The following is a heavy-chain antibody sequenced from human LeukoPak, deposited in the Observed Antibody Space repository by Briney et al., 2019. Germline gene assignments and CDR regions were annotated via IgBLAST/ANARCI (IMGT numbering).Heavy chain of an antibody. CDR1: GFTISSDE. Sequence: PGGSLRLSCAASGFTISSDEMNWARQAPGKGLEWVSYISSSGSPIYYTDSVKGRFSISGDTAKNSLYLQMNSLRAEDTAVYYCARGGSSRPLAHWGQGTLVTVSS. CDR2: ISSSGSPI. D-gene: IGHD1-1*01. CDR3: ARGGSSRPLAH. J-gene: IGHJ4*02. V-gene: IGHV3-48*03.